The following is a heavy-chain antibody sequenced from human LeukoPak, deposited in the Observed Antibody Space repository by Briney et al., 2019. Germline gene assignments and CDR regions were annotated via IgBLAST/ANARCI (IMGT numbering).Heavy chain of an antibody. J-gene: IGHJ6*03. CDR1: GGSISSYY. Sequence: NPSETLSLTCTVSGGSISSYYWSWIRQPPGKGLEWIGYIYYSGSTNYNPSLKSRVTISVDTSKNQFSLKLSSVTAADTAVYYCARVEAAAGLNYYYYYYMDVWGKGTTVTISS. CDR2: IYYSGST. V-gene: IGHV4-59*01. D-gene: IGHD6-13*01. CDR3: ARVEAAAGLNYYYYYYMDV.